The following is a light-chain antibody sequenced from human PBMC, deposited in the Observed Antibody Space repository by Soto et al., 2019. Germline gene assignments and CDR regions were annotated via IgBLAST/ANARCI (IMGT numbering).Light chain of an antibody. Sequence: DIQMTQSPSSLSASVGDRVTITCRASESIARHLNWYQQKPGKAPKLLIYAASSLQNGVPSRFRGGGSGTDVTLTISNLQPEDFATYYCQQTSSTLSITFGQGTRLEIK. V-gene: IGKV1-39*01. J-gene: IGKJ5*01. CDR2: AAS. CDR1: ESIARH. CDR3: QQTSSTLSIT.